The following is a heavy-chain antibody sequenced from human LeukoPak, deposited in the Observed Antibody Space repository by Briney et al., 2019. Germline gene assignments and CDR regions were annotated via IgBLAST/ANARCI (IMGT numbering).Heavy chain of an antibody. V-gene: IGHV5-51*01. D-gene: IGHD3-10*01. CDR2: IYPSDSDT. J-gene: IGHJ4*02. CDR3: ARRSGHGSGDYYLFDF. Sequence: GESLQISCQVSGYSFPIYWIAWVRQMPGEGLEWMGIIYPSDSDTKYSKSYQGQVTISVDKSFRTAFLQWNSLKASDTAIYYCARRSGHGSGDYYLFDFWGQGTLVTVSS. CDR1: GYSFPIYW.